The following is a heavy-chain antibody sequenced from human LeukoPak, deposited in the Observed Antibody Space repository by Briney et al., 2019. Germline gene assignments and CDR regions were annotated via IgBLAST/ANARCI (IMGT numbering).Heavy chain of an antibody. J-gene: IGHJ4*02. V-gene: IGHV3-74*01. D-gene: IGHD5-18*01. CDR3: ARSTSYSYGFGNYFDY. CDR2: INSDGSST. Sequence: GGSLRLSCAVSGLTFSGAWMNWVRQAPGKGLVWVSRINSDGSSTSYADSVKGRFTISRDNAKNTLYLQMNSLRAEDTAVYYCARSTSYSYGFGNYFDYWGQGTLVTVSS. CDR1: GLTFSGAW.